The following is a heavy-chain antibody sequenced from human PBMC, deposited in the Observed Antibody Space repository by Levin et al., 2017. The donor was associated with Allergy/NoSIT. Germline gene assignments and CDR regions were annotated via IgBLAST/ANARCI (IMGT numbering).Heavy chain of an antibody. CDR1: GYSFTSYW. CDR2: IYPGDSDT. D-gene: IGHD3-10*01. CDR3: ARPPPLYDYGSGSYTLADAFDI. J-gene: IGHJ3*02. Sequence: NPGGSLRLSCKGSGYSFTSYWIGWVRQMPGKGLEWMGIIYPGDSDTRYSPSFQGQVTISADKSISTAYLQWSSLKASDTAMYYCARPPPLYDYGSGSYTLADAFDIWGQGTMVTVSS. V-gene: IGHV5-51*01.